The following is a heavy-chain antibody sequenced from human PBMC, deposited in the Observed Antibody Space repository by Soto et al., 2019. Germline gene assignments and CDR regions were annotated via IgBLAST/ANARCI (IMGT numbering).Heavy chain of an antibody. CDR2: ISNGGSTT. CDR1: RVTFRDYY. J-gene: IGHJ4*02. D-gene: IGHD1-26*01. V-gene: IGHV3-11*01. CDR3: ARVGWVAATFFDY. Sequence: WGCMRLSCAACRVTFRDYYMSCILQAPGKGLEYISSISNGGSTTYAASVKGRFTISRDNARNSLYLQMNSLRVEDTAVYYCARVGWVAATFFDYWGPGTLVTAPQ.